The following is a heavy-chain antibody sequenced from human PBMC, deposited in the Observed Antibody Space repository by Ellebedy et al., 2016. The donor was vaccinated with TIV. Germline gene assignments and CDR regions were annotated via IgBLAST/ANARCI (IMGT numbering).Heavy chain of an antibody. CDR3: TRGGAYSSWYWRN. V-gene: IGHV3-7*03. D-gene: IGHD6-13*01. J-gene: IGHJ4*02. CDR2: IQKHGDKK. CDR1: GFAFDDDW. Sequence: PGGSLRLSCAAFGFAFDDDWKTRVRKVPGQGLEWVANIQKHGDKKYYLDSVKGRFTISRDDRTSLLYLDMRSLTADDTAVYYCTRGGAYSSWYWRNWGQGTRVTVSS.